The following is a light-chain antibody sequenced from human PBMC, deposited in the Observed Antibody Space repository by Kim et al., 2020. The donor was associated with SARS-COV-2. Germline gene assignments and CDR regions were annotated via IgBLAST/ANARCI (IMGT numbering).Light chain of an antibody. CDR2: LNSDGSH. CDR3: QSWGTGMV. CDR1: SWHSSYA. V-gene: IGLV4-69*01. Sequence: GDSVKLTCTLGSWHSSYAIAWHQQQPEKGARYLMKLNSDGSHGRGDGILDRFSGSSSGAERYLAISGLQSEDEADYFCQSWGTGMVFGGGTQLTVL. J-gene: IGLJ3*02.